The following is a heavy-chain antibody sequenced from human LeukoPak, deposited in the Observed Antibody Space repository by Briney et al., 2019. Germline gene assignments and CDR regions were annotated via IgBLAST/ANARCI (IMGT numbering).Heavy chain of an antibody. CDR3: AKDRWIRRISLAGQDY. J-gene: IGHJ4*02. V-gene: IGHV3-30*18. Sequence: PGRSLRLSCATSGFTFSSYGVHWVRQAPGKGLEWVAVTSYDGSDTYYADSVKGRFTISRDNSKNTLYLQINSLRAEDTAVYYCAKDRWIRRISLAGQDYWGQGTLVTVSS. D-gene: IGHD6-19*01. CDR1: GFTFSSYG. CDR2: TSYDGSDT.